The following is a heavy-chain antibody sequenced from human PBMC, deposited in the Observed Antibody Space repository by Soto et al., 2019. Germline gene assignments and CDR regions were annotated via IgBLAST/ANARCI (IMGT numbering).Heavy chain of an antibody. CDR2: ISWSGGST. Sequence: EVQLLESGGGLVQPGGSMRLSCAASGFTFSSYAMSWVRQAPGKGLEWVSAISWSGGSTYYADSVTGRFTISRDNAKNALYLQMNSLRSEDTAVYYCAKDVAVVSRPFDYWGHGTLVIVSS. V-gene: IGHV3-23*01. J-gene: IGHJ4*01. CDR3: AKDVAVVSRPFDY. CDR1: GFTFSSYA. D-gene: IGHD2-15*01.